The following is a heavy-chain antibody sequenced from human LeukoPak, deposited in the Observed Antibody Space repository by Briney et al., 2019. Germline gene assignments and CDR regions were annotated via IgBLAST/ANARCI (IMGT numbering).Heavy chain of an antibody. D-gene: IGHD3/OR15-3a*01. Sequence: PSETLSLTCTVSGGSISSYYWSWIRQPPGKGLEWIGYIYYSGSTNYNPSLKSRVTISVDTSKNQLSLKLSSVTAADTAVYYCARDKGTSGWFDPWGQGTLVTVSS. V-gene: IGHV4-59*01. CDR1: GGSISSYY. J-gene: IGHJ5*02. CDR3: ARDKGTSGWFDP. CDR2: IYYSGST.